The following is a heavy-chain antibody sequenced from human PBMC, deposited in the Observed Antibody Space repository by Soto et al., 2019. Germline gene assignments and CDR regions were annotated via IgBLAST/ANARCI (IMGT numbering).Heavy chain of an antibody. V-gene: IGHV3-30*18. CDR2: ISYDGSNK. Sequence: GGSLRLSCAASGFTFSSYGMHWVRQAPGKGLEWVAVISYDGSNKYYADSVKGRFTISRDNSKNTLYLQMNSLRAEDTAVYYCANDKEVLSYYDILTGRQTNMDVWGQGTTVTVSS. D-gene: IGHD3-9*01. CDR1: GFTFSSYG. CDR3: ANDKEVLSYYDILTGRQTNMDV. J-gene: IGHJ6*02.